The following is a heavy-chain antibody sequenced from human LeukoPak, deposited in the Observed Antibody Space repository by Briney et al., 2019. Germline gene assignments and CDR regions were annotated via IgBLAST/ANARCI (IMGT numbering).Heavy chain of an antibody. D-gene: IGHD2-15*01. Sequence: PGGSLRLSCAASGFTVSSIHMSWVRQAPGDGLEWVSDIYSGGNKYYADSVKGRFTISRDNSKNTLYLQMNNLRAEDTAVYYCARDLGRDSFDIWGQGTKVTVSS. CDR3: ARDLGRDSFDI. V-gene: IGHV3-53*01. CDR1: GFTVSSIH. CDR2: IYSGGNK. J-gene: IGHJ3*02.